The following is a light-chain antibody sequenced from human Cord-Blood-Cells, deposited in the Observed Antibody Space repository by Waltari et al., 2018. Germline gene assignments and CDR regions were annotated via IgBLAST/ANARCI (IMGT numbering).Light chain of an antibody. V-gene: IGLV1-47*01. J-gene: IGLJ3*02. CDR3: AAWDDSLSGWV. CDR1: SPNIGSNY. CDR2: RNN. Sequence: QSVLTQPPSASGTPGQRVTISCSGSSPNIGSNYVYCYQQLPGTAPKPLIYRNNQRPSGVPDRFSGSKSGTSASLAISGLRSEDEADYYCAAWDDSLSGWVFGGGTKLTVL.